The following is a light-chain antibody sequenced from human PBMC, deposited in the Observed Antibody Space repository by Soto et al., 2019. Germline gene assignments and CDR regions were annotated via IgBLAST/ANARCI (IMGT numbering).Light chain of an antibody. J-gene: IGKJ4*01. CDR1: HSVSSR. CDR3: PHYTNLPLP. CDR2: GAS. V-gene: IGKV3-15*01. Sequence: EIVMTQSPATLSVSPGERATLSCRASHSVSSRLAWYQQKPGQAPRLLIYGASTRATGLPARFSGRGSGTEVPFTLSSLASEDFAVYYCPHYTNLPLPFGGGTKVEIK.